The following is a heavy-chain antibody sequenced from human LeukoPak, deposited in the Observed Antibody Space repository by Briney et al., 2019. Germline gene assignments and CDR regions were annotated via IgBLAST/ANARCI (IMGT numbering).Heavy chain of an antibody. V-gene: IGHV3-30*04. CDR3: ARGNYYDSSGYPKPDY. D-gene: IGHD3-22*01. Sequence: GGSLRLSCAASAFTFSSYAMYWVRQAPAKGLEWVAAISYDGSNKYYADSVKGRFTISRDNSKNTLYLQMNSLRAEDTAVYYCARGNYYDSSGYPKPDYWGQGTLVTVSS. J-gene: IGHJ4*02. CDR1: AFTFSSYA. CDR2: ISYDGSNK.